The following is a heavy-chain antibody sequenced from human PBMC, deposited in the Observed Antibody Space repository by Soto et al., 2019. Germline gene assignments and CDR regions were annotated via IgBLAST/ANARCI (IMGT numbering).Heavy chain of an antibody. CDR3: AKARSAAAGLFDY. J-gene: IGHJ4*02. D-gene: IGHD6-13*01. V-gene: IGHV3-53*01. CDR1: GFTVSNNY. Sequence: EVQLVESGGGLTQPGGSLRLSCAASGFTVSNNYMTWVRQAPGKGLEWVSAIYSGGSTYYADSVKGRFTISRDNSKNTLYLQMYSLRAEDTAVYYCAKARSAAAGLFDYWGQGTLVTVSS. CDR2: IYSGGST.